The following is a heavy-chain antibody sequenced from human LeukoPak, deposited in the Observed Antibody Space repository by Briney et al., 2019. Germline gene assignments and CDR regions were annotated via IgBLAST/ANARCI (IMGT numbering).Heavy chain of an antibody. D-gene: IGHD6-19*01. V-gene: IGHV4-39*07. Sequence: PSETLSLTCTVSGGSISGSDYYWGWIRQPPGKGLEWIGSIYYSGRTFYNPSLKSRVTISVDTSKNQFSLKLSSVTAADTAVYYCARADGYSSGWALDYWGQGTLVTVSS. CDR2: IYYSGRT. CDR3: ARADGYSSGWALDY. J-gene: IGHJ4*02. CDR1: GGSISGSDYY.